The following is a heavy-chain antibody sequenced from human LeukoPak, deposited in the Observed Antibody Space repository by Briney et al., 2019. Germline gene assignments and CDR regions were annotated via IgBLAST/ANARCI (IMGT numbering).Heavy chain of an antibody. D-gene: IGHD3-10*01. Sequence: SQTLSLTCTVSGGSISSGSYYGSWIRQPAGKGLEWIGRIYTSGRTNYNPARKSRVPISEDPSKNQFTLKLGSVTAADTAVYYCATGLWFGELSDPPDYWGQGTLVTVSS. CDR1: GGSISSGSYY. CDR3: ATGLWFGELSDPPDY. V-gene: IGHV4-61*02. CDR2: IYTSGRT. J-gene: IGHJ4*02.